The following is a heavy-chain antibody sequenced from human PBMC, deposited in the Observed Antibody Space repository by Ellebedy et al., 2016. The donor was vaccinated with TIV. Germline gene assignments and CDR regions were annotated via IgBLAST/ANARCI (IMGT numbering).Heavy chain of an antibody. V-gene: IGHV3-21*01. D-gene: IGHD6-19*01. J-gene: IGHJ3*01. CDR1: GFTFSSYA. CDR2: IDGSGGFI. Sequence: PGGSLRLSCAASGFTFSSYAMNWVRQAPGKGLEWVSYIDGSGGFIKYADSVKGRFTISRDNAKNSLYLQMNSLRAEDTAVYSCVTSPRYQGSNGWYGYAYDVWGQGTMVTVSS. CDR3: VTSPRYQGSNGWYGYAYDV.